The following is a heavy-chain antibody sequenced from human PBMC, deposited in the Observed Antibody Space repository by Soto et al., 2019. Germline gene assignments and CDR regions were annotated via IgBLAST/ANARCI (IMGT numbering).Heavy chain of an antibody. J-gene: IGHJ4*02. D-gene: IGHD3-16*01. V-gene: IGHV1-18*01. CDR1: GYSFPSYD. CDR3: ARGESLWE. Sequence: QVQLVQSGTEVKKPGASVKVSCKASGYSFPSYDISWVRQAPGQGLEWMGWISIHNRNTYYAEKFQGRVTMTADTSTTTAHLELRSLRSDDTAVYYCARGESLWEWGQGTLVTVSS. CDR2: ISIHNRNT.